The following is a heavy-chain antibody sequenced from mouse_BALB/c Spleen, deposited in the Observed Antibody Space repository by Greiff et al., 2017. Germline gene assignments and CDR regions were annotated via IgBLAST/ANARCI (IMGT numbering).Heavy chain of an antibody. Sequence: VQLQQSGAELVKPGGSVKLSCTASGFNIKDTYMPWVKQRPEQGLEWIGRIDPANGNTKYDPKFQGKATITADTSSNTAYLQLSSLTSEDTAVYYCARWGITRFAYWGQGTLVTVSA. CDR2: IDPANGNT. CDR1: GFNIKDTY. V-gene: IGHV14-3*02. D-gene: IGHD2-4*01. CDR3: ARWGITRFAY. J-gene: IGHJ3*01.